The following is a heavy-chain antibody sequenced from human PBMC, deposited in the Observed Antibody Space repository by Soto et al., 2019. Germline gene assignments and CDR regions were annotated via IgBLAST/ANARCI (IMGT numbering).Heavy chain of an antibody. J-gene: IGHJ4*02. Sequence: SETLSLTCAVSGGSIYSAGSCCVWIRQMPGRGLEWIGHIYHGGTTDYNPSLKSRITMSVDTSKNQFSLELNSVTAADTAVYYCARYCSGGTCYDRIDYWGQGTLVTVSS. V-gene: IGHV4-31*11. D-gene: IGHD2-15*01. CDR3: ARYCSGGTCYDRIDY. CDR2: IYHGGTT. CDR1: GGSIYSAGSC.